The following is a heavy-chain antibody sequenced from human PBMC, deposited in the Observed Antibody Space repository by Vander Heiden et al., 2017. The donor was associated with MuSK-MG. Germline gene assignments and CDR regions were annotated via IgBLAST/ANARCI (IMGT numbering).Heavy chain of an antibody. Sequence: QVQLVQSGAEVKKPGPPWRFSGKVSGGPFSGYAISWVRQAPGQGLEWMGGIIPIFGIANYAQKFQGRVTITADKSTSTAYMELSSLRSEDTAVYYCASAPATFGGVIGNPSSFDYWGQGTLVTVSS. D-gene: IGHD3-16*02. V-gene: IGHV1-69*17. CDR2: IIPIFGIA. CDR3: ASAPATFGGVIGNPSSFDY. CDR1: GGPFSGYA. J-gene: IGHJ4*02.